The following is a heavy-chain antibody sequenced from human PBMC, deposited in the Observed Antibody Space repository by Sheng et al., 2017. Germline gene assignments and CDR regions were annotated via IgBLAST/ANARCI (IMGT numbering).Heavy chain of an antibody. CDR2: INHSGST. D-gene: IGHD3-3*01. V-gene: IGHV4-34*01. CDR3: ARWPSFYTIFGVVINDYGMDV. Sequence: QVQLQQWGAGLLKPSETLSLTCAVYGGSFSGYYWSWIRQPPGKGLEWIGEINHSGSTNYNPSLKSRVTISVDTSKNQFSLKLSSVTAADTAVYYCARWPSFYTIFGVVINDYGMDVWGQGTTVTVSS. CDR1: GGSFSGYY. J-gene: IGHJ6*02.